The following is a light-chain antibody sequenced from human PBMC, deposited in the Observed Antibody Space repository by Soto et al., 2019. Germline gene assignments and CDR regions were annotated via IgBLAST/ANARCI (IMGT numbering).Light chain of an antibody. J-gene: IGKJ1*01. Sequence: DIPMPQSPSSPSAPIGARVTITCRASQGISNAVTWYQQRRGKPPKVLMLATYNLQNGLPARFTDSASGTEFTGNITSLQAEDFATYDGQQSYSAPRTFGRATKVVI. CDR3: QQSYSAPRT. V-gene: IGKV1-39*01. CDR1: QGISNA. CDR2: ATY.